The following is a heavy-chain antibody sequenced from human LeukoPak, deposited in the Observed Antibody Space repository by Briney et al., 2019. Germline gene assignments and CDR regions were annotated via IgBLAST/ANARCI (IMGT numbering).Heavy chain of an antibody. J-gene: IGHJ4*02. V-gene: IGHV1-2*06. CDR2: INPNSGGT. Sequence: ASVKVSCKASGYTFTGYYMHWVRQAPGQGLEWMGRINPNSGGTNYAQKFQGRVTMTRDTSISTAYMELSRLRSDDTAVYYCARDYYDSSGYYPLFDYWGQGTLVTVSS. CDR3: ARDYYDSSGYYPLFDY. CDR1: GYTFTGYY. D-gene: IGHD3-22*01.